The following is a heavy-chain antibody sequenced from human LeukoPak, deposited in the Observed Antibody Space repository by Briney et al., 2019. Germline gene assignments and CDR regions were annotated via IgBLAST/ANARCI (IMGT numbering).Heavy chain of an antibody. CDR3: ASSRSPTTSSNFDY. CDR1: GYTFTSYD. Sequence: GASVKVSCKASGYTFTSYDINWVRQATGQGLEWMGWMNPNSGDTGYAQKFQGRVTMTRNTSISTAYMELSSLRSEDTAVYYCASSRSPTTSSNFDYWGQGTLVTVSS. V-gene: IGHV1-8*01. D-gene: IGHD1-1*01. J-gene: IGHJ4*02. CDR2: MNPNSGDT.